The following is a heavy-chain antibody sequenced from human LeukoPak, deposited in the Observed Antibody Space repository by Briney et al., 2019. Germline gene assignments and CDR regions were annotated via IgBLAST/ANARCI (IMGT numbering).Heavy chain of an antibody. Sequence: PSETLSLTCTVSGGSISSYYWSWIRQPPGKGLEWIGYIYYSGSTNYNPSLKSRVTISVDTSKNQFSLKLSSVTAADTAVYYCARRYYSAFDIWGQGTMVTVSS. D-gene: IGHD2/OR15-2a*01. V-gene: IGHV4-59*08. CDR2: IYYSGST. CDR1: GGSISSYY. CDR3: ARRYYSAFDI. J-gene: IGHJ3*02.